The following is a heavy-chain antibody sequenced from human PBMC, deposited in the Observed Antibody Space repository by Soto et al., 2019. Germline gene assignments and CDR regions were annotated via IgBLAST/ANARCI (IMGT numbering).Heavy chain of an antibody. V-gene: IGHV3-23*01. Sequence: EVQLLESGGGLVQPGGSLRLSCAASGFTFSSYAMSWVRQAPGKGLEWVSAISGSGGSTYYADSVKGRFTISRDNSKNTLYLQMNSLRAEDTAVYYCAKDRRTVTTGGHDAFDIWGQGTMVTVSS. D-gene: IGHD4-17*01. CDR1: GFTFSSYA. J-gene: IGHJ3*02. CDR2: ISGSGGST. CDR3: AKDRRTVTTGGHDAFDI.